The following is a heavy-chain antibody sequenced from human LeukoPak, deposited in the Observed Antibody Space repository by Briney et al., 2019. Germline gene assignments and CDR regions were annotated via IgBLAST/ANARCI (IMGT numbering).Heavy chain of an antibody. CDR1: RYTFTGYY. V-gene: IGHV1-2*02. CDR3: ARGGRSDAFDI. J-gene: IGHJ3*02. Sequence: ASVKVSCKASRYTFTGYYMHWVRQAPGQGLEWMGWINPNSVGTHYAQKFQGRVTMTTDPSISPAYLELSRLRSDDTALYYCARGGRSDAFDIWRQGPMVPVSS. D-gene: IGHD1-26*01. CDR2: INPNSVGT.